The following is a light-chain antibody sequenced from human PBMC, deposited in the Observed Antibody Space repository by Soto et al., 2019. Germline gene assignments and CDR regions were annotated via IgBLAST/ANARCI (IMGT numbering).Light chain of an antibody. V-gene: IGKV3-15*01. CDR2: GAS. CDR3: QQYNNRWT. J-gene: IGKJ1*01. Sequence: EIVMTQSPATLSVSPGERATLSCRASQSVSSNLAWYQQKPGQAPRLLIYGASTRAAGIPARFSGSGSGTEFTLTISSLQSEDFAVYFCQQYNNRWTFGPGTKVEIK. CDR1: QSVSSN.